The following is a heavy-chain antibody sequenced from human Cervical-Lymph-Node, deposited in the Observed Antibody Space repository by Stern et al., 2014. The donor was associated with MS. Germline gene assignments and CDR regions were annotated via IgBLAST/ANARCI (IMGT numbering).Heavy chain of an antibody. CDR2: FIRLFGTT. CDR1: GDTFINFG. D-gene: IGHD1-1*01. Sequence: QVQLVQFGADVKKPGSSVKVSCTASGDTFINFGISWVRQAPGQGLEWMGGFIRLFGTTEYVQKCQGRVTISADESASTVYMELSDLTSEDTAVYYCARDNDDNGMDVWGQGTTVTVSS. J-gene: IGHJ6*02. CDR3: ARDNDDNGMDV. V-gene: IGHV1-69*01.